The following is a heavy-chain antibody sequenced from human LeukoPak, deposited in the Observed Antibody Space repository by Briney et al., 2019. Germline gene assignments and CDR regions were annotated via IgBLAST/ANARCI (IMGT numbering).Heavy chain of an antibody. CDR3: ARHSDITVADS. D-gene: IGHD6-19*01. CDR2: IFPDDSDT. Sequence: PGESLKISCTGSGYIFTSYWIAWVRQMPGKGLEWVGIIFPDDSDTIYRPSFEGLVTISADKSKSTAYLQWNSLKASDTAMYYCARHSDITVADSWGQGTLVTVSS. CDR1: GYIFTSYW. J-gene: IGHJ5*01. V-gene: IGHV5-51*01.